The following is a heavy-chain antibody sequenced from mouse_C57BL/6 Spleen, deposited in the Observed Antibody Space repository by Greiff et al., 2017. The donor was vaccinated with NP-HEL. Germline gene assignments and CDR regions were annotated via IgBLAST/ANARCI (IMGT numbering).Heavy chain of an antibody. Sequence: EVQRVESGAELVRPGASVKLSCTASGFNIKDDYMHWVKQRPEQGLEWIGWIDPENGDTEYASKFQGKATITADTSSNTAYLQLSSLTSEDTAVYYCTTGDGYFYFDYWGQGTTLTVSS. D-gene: IGHD2-3*01. CDR2: IDPENGDT. V-gene: IGHV14-4*01. CDR3: TTGDGYFYFDY. CDR1: GFNIKDDY. J-gene: IGHJ2*01.